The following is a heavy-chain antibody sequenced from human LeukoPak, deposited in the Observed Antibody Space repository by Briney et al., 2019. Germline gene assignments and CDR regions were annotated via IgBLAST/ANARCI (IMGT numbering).Heavy chain of an antibody. V-gene: IGHV3-30-3*01. J-gene: IGHJ4*02. CDR1: GFTFSSYA. CDR2: ISYDGSNK. Sequence: GGSLRLSCAASGFTFSSYAMLWVRQAPGKGLEWVAVISYDGSNKYYADSVKGRFTISRDNSKNTLYLQMNSLRAEDTAVYYCASVALRDYDILTGYYSRDYWGQGTLVTVSS. CDR3: ASVALRDYDILTGYYSRDY. D-gene: IGHD3-9*01.